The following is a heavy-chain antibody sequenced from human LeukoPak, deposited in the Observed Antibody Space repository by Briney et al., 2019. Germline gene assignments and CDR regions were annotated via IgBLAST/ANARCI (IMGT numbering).Heavy chain of an antibody. D-gene: IGHD6-13*01. CDR2: IIPIFGTA. CDR3: ARDPSSSWSYNWFDP. J-gene: IGHJ5*02. V-gene: IGHV1-69*05. Sequence: SVKVSCKASGGTFSSYAISWVRQAPGQGLEWMGRIIPIFGTANYAQKLQGRVTITTDESTSTAYMELSSLRSGDTAVYYCARDPSSSWSYNWFDPWGQGTLVTVSS. CDR1: GGTFSSYA.